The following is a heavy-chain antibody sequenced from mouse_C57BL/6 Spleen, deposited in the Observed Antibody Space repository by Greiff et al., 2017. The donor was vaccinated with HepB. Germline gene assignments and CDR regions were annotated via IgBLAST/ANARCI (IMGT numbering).Heavy chain of an antibody. Sequence: VKLQQPGAELVKPGASVKLSCKASGYTFTSYWMHWVKQRPGQGLEWIGMIHPNSGSTNYNEKFKSKATLTVDKSSSTAYMQLSSLTSEDSAVYYCARKYDGYYTWFAYWGQGTLVTVSA. CDR2: IHPNSGST. D-gene: IGHD2-3*01. J-gene: IGHJ3*01. V-gene: IGHV1-64*01. CDR3: ARKYDGYYTWFAY. CDR1: GYTFTSYW.